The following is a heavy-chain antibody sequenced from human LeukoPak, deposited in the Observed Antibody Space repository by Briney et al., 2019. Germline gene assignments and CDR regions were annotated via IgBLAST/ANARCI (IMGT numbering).Heavy chain of an antibody. CDR3: ARDYGYSSGSPYYFDY. Sequence: SVKVSCKASGGTFSSYAISWVRQAPGQGLEWMGGIIPIFGTANYAQKFQGRVTITADESTSTAYMELSSLRSEDTAVYYCARDYGYSSGSPYYFDYWGQGTLVTVSS. V-gene: IGHV1-69*13. CDR2: IIPIFGTA. J-gene: IGHJ4*02. D-gene: IGHD6-19*01. CDR1: GGTFSSYA.